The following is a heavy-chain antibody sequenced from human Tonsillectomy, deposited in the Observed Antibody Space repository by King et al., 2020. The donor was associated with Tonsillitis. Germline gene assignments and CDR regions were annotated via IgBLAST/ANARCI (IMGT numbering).Heavy chain of an antibody. CDR1: NGSISSSSYY. CDR3: GGGGDMVRGVRGPDY. D-gene: IGHD3-10*01. J-gene: IGHJ4*02. Sequence: QLQESGPGLVKPSETLSLTCTVSNGSISSSSYYWGWIRQPPGKGLEWIGNIYYSGNTYYNPSLKSRVTISVDTSKNQFSLKLTSVTAADTAVYYCGGGGDMVRGVRGPDYWGQGTLVTVSS. V-gene: IGHV4-39*01. CDR2: IYYSGNT.